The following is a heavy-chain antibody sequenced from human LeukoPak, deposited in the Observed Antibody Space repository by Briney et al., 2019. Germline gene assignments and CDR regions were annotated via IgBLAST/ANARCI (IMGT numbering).Heavy chain of an antibody. D-gene: IGHD2-8*02. CDR1: GFTFSSYA. J-gene: IGHJ4*02. V-gene: IGHV3-23*01. CDR2: ISGSGGST. CDR3: AKDLVGYXTXGVCPYFDY. Sequence: GGSLRLSCAASGFTFSSYAMSWVRQAPGKGLEWVSAISGSGGSTHYADSVKGRFTISRENSKNTLYLQMNSLRAEDTAVYYCAKDLVGYXTXGVCPYFDYWGQGTLVTVS.